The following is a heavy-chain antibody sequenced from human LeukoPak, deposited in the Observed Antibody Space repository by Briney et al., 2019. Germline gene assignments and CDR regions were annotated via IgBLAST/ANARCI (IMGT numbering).Heavy chain of an antibody. Sequence: SVKVSCKASGGTFSSYAITWVRQAPGHGLEWMGRIIPIFGTANYAQKLQGRVTISTDESTSTAYMDLSSMRSEDTAVYYCARSYYYDSSGPLAGAYFDYWGQGTLVTVSS. V-gene: IGHV1-69*05. J-gene: IGHJ4*02. D-gene: IGHD3-22*01. CDR2: IIPIFGTA. CDR3: ARSYYYDSSGPLAGAYFDY. CDR1: GGTFSSYA.